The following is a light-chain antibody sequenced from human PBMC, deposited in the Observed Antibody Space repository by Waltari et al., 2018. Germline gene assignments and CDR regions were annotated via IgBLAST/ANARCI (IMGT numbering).Light chain of an antibody. CDR3: GTWDTSLSAGPV. CDR2: DND. Sequence: QSVLTQPPSVSAAPGQRVTISCSGSSSNIGNNYVSWYQQLPGTAPKLLIYDNDKIFSGIPDACSGSKSGTSATLGISGLQTEDEADYYCGTWDTSLSAGPVFGGGTKLTVL. J-gene: IGLJ3*02. CDR1: SSNIGNNY. V-gene: IGLV1-51*01.